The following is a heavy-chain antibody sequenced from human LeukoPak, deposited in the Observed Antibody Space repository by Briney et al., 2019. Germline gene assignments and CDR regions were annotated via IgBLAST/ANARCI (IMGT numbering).Heavy chain of an antibody. V-gene: IGHV3-7*01. CDR3: AREGYSSSAATY. J-gene: IGHJ4*02. D-gene: IGHD4-11*01. CDR2: INQDGSAR. Sequence: GGSLRLSCVASEFTFSRFWMSWVRQAPGKGLEWVAHINQDGSARYYVDSVKGRFTISRDNAQDSVFLQMNSLIAEDTAVYFCAREGYSSSAATYWGQGTLVTVSS. CDR1: EFTFSRFW.